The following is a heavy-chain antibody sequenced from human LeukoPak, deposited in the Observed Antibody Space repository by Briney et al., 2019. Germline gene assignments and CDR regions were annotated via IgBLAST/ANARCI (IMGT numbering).Heavy chain of an antibody. D-gene: IGHD5-18*01. CDR2: IWYDGSNK. J-gene: IGHJ6*02. CDR1: GFTFSSYG. V-gene: IGHV3-33*01. Sequence: GRSLRLSCAASGFTFSSYGMHWVRQAPGKGLEWVAVIWYDGSNKYYAGSVKGRFTISRDNSRNTLYLQMNSLRAEDTAVYYCARETYSYGYYYYYGMDVWGQGTTVTVSS. CDR3: ARETYSYGYYYYYGMDV.